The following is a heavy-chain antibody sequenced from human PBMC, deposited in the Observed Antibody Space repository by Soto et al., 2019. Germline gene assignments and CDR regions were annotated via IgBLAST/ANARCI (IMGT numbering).Heavy chain of an antibody. CDR1: GGSISSGGYS. V-gene: IGHV4-30-2*01. J-gene: IGHJ5*02. D-gene: IGHD2-21*01. Sequence: LSLTCAVSGGSISSGGYSWSWIRQPPGKGLEWIGYIYHSGSTYYNPSLKSRVTISVDRSKNQFSLKLSSVTAADTAVYYCARGSCGGECYSLGEPLDPWGQGTLVTVYS. CDR3: ARGSCGGECYSLGEPLDP. CDR2: IYHSGST.